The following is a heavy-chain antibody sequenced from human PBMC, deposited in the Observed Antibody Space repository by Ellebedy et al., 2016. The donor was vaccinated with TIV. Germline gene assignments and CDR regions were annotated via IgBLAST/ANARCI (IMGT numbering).Heavy chain of an antibody. CDR2: FHYTGNT. V-gene: IGHV4-61*01. Sequence: SETLSLXXTVSGGSVTSGSYYWSWIRQPPGKRLEWIGYFHYTGNTNYNPSLKSRVTISVDTSKNQFSLKLSSVTAADTAVYYCATWNDYSKGWFDPWGQGTLVTVSS. D-gene: IGHD4-11*01. CDR1: GGSVTSGSYY. CDR3: ATWNDYSKGWFDP. J-gene: IGHJ5*02.